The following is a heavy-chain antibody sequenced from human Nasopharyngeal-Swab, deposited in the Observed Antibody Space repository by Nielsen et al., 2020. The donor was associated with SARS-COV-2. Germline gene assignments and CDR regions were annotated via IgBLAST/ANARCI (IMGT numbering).Heavy chain of an antibody. V-gene: IGHV3-23*03. CDR3: AKDGYYYDSSGYGMDV. D-gene: IGHD3-22*01. CDR2: IYSGGSST. J-gene: IGHJ6*02. Sequence: WIRQPPGKGLEWVSVIYSGGSSTYYADSVKGRFTISRDNSKNTLYLQMNGLRAEDTAVYYCAKDGYYYDSSGYGMDVWGQGTTVTVSS.